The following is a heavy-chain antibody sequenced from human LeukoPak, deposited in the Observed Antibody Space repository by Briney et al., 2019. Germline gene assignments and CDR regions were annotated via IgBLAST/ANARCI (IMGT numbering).Heavy chain of an antibody. D-gene: IGHD3-16*02. CDR2: INPNSGGT. Sequence: AAVKVSCKASGYTFTGYYMHWVRQAPGQGIEWMGWINPNSGGTNYAQKFQGRVTMTRDTSISTAYMELSRLRSDDTAVYYCARLYTFGGVIVPRFDPWGQGTLVTVSS. J-gene: IGHJ5*02. V-gene: IGHV1-2*02. CDR3: ARLYTFGGVIVPRFDP. CDR1: GYTFTGYY.